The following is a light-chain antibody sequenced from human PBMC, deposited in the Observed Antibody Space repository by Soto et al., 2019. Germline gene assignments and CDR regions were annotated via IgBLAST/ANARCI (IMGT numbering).Light chain of an antibody. Sequence: EIVLTQSPGTLSLSPGERSTLSFMASQSVSSSYLAWYQQKPGQAPRLLIYGASSRATGIPDRFSGSGSGTDFTLTISRLEPEDFAVYYCQQYGSSPLTFGGGTKVDNK. CDR1: QSVSSSY. V-gene: IGKV3-20*01. CDR3: QQYGSSPLT. J-gene: IGKJ4*01. CDR2: GAS.